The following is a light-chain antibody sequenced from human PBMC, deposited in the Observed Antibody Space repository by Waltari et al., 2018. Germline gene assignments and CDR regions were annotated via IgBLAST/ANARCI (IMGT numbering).Light chain of an antibody. CDR1: SSNIGTYY. Sequence: QSVLTQPPSASETPGQRVTIPCSGSSSNIGTYYLYWYQQLPGTAPKLLIYRNDHRPSGVPDRFSGSKSGTSASLAISGLRSEDEADYYCATWDDTLNMVFGGGTKLTVL. V-gene: IGLV1-47*01. CDR3: ATWDDTLNMV. J-gene: IGLJ2*01. CDR2: RND.